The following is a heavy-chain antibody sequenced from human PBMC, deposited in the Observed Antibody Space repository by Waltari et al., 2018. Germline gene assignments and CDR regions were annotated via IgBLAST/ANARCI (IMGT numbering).Heavy chain of an antibody. V-gene: IGHV1-46*01. CDR3: ARQASFVARLYWFDP. Sequence: QVQLVQSGAEVKKPGASVKVSCKASGYTFTSYYMHWVRQAPGQGLEWMGITNPSGGSTRYARKFQGRVTMTRETSTSTVYMELSSLSSEDTAVYYCARQASFVARLYWFDPWGQGTLVTVSS. CDR1: GYTFTSYY. CDR2: TNPSGGST. J-gene: IGHJ5*02.